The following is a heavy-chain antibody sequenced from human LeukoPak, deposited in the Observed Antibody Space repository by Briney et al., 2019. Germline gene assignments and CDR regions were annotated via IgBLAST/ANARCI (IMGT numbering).Heavy chain of an antibody. D-gene: IGHD3-10*01. CDR2: IYYSGST. J-gene: IGHJ6*04. CDR1: GGSISSGGYY. CDR3: ARVATMVRGSNGMDV. V-gene: IGHV4-31*03. Sequence: SQTLSLTCTVSGGSISSGGYYWSWIRQHPGKGLEWIGYIYYSGSTYYNPSLKSRVTISVDTSKNQFSLKLSSVTAADTAVYYCARVATMVRGSNGMDVWGKGTTVTVSS.